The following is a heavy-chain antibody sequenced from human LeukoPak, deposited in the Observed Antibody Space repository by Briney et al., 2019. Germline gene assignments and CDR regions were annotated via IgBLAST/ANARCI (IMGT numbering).Heavy chain of an antibody. CDR3: AKTEDYYDSSGYYYDPIGY. J-gene: IGHJ4*02. CDR1: GFTFSSYA. CDR2: ISGSGVST. Sequence: GGSLRLSCAASGFTFSSYAMNWVRQAPGKGLEWVSGISGSGVSTYYADSVKGRFTISRDNSKNTLYLQMNSLRAEDTAVYYCAKTEDYYDSSGYYYDPIGYWGQGTLVTVSS. D-gene: IGHD3-22*01. V-gene: IGHV3-23*01.